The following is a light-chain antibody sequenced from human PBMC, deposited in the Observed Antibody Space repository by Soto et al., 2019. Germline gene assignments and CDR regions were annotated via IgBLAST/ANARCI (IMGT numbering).Light chain of an antibody. CDR3: SLYTSSTTYV. CDR1: SSDVDGYDY. Sequence: QSALTQPASVSGSPGQSITISCTGTSSDVDGYDYVAWYQQYPGKAPKLMLYDVNNRPPWVSNRFSGSKSGNTASLTISGLQAEDEADYYCSLYTSSTTYVFGTGTKLTVL. CDR2: DVN. V-gene: IGLV2-14*01. J-gene: IGLJ1*01.